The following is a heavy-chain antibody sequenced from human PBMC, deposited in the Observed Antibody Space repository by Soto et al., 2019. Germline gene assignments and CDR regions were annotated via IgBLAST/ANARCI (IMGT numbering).Heavy chain of an antibody. CDR2: VYHTGRT. V-gene: IGHV4-61*01. CDR1: GGSFKSGSYS. J-gene: IGHJ5*02. CDR3: ARAPVIAAAGTALVNYNWFDP. Sequence: SETLSLTCTVSGGSFKSGSYSWSWIRQPPGKGLEWIGYVYHTGRTSYNPSLKSRVSISMDTSKNQFSLKLGSVTAADTAVYYCARAPVIAAAGTALVNYNWFDPWVQGTMVTVAS. D-gene: IGHD6-13*01.